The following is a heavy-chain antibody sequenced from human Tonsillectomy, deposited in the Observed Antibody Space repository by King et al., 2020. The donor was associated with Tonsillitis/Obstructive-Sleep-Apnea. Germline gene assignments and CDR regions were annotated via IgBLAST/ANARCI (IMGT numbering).Heavy chain of an antibody. CDR1: GYSFTSYW. D-gene: IGHD6-6*01. Sequence: QLVQSGAEVKNPGESLKISCEGSGYSFTSYWIGWVRQMPGKGLEWMGIIYPGDSDTRYSPSFQGQVTISADTSISTAYLQWSSLKASATAIYYCARQYTTSQQSDYWGQGTLVTVSS. CDR2: IYPGDSDT. J-gene: IGHJ4*02. CDR3: ARQYTTSQQSDY. V-gene: IGHV5-51*01.